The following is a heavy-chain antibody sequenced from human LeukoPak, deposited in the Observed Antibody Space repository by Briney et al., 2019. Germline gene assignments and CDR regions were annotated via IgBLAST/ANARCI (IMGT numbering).Heavy chain of an antibody. V-gene: IGHV3-33*01. J-gene: IGHJ4*02. CDR2: IWYDGSNK. CDR1: GFTFSSYG. D-gene: IGHD6-19*01. CDR3: ARDKGVAGFDY. Sequence: GGSLRLSCAASGFTFSSYGMHWVRQAPGKGLEWVAVIWYDGSNKYYADSVKGRFTISRDNSKNTLYLQMNSLRAEDTAVYYCARDKGVAGFDYWGQGTLVTVSS.